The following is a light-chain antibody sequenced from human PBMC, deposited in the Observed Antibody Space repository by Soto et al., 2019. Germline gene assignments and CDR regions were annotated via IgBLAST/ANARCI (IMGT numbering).Light chain of an antibody. J-gene: IGKJ3*01. V-gene: IGKV1-12*01. CDR2: AAS. CDR3: QQSDSFPFT. CDR1: QDISGW. Sequence: DIQMTQSPSSVSASVGDRVTIACRASQDISGWLAWYQQIPGKAPKLLIYAASALQGGVPSRFSGSGSGTHFTLTISSLQPEDFATYYCQQSDSFPFTFGPGTKVDIK.